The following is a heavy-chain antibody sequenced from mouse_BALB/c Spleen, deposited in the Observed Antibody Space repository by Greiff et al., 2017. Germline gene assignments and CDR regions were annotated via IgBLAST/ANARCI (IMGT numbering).Heavy chain of an antibody. CDR1: GYTFTSYW. D-gene: IGHD1-1*01. CDR2: IYPGDGDT. CDR3: ARSGYGSSHYAMDY. Sequence: VQLQESGAELARPGASVKLSCKASGYTFTSYWMQWVKQRPGQGLEWIGAIYPGDGDTRYTQKFKGKATLTADKSSSTAYMQLSSLASEDSAVYYCARSGYGSSHYAMDYWGQGTSVTVSS. V-gene: IGHV1-87*01. J-gene: IGHJ4*01.